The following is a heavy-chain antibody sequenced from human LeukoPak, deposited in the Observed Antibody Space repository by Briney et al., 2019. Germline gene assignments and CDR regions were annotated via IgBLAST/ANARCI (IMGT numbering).Heavy chain of an antibody. J-gene: IGHJ4*02. D-gene: IGHD5-12*01. CDR2: ISAYNSNT. CDR1: GSTFTSYG. CDR3: ARDSGKHPGGYEFDY. Sequence: ASVKASCEPSGSTFTSYGIIWVRRAPGQGLKGMGWISAYNSNTNDAQKHQGRVTMTTYTSTSTAYMKLRSLKSDDTAVYYCARDSGKHPGGYEFDYWGQGTLVTVSS. V-gene: IGHV1-18*01.